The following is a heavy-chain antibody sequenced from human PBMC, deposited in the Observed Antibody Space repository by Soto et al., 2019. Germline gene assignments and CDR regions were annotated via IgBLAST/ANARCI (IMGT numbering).Heavy chain of an antibody. V-gene: IGHV3-30-3*01. D-gene: IGHD2-2*01. J-gene: IGHJ4*02. CDR3: GRCTSTSCHLGSDY. Sequence: QVLLVDSGGGVVQPGRSLRLSCAASGFTFSSYAMNWVRQAPGKGLEWVALISHDGINKYYADSVRGRFTISRDSSTNTLYLQMNSLRAADTAVYYFGRCTSTSCHLGSDYWGQGTLVTVSS. CDR2: ISHDGINK. CDR1: GFTFSSYA.